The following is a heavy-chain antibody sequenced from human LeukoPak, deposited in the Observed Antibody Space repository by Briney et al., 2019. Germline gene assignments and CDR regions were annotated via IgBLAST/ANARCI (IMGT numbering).Heavy chain of an antibody. D-gene: IGHD2-2*01. CDR3: ARSCSSTSCYVSTLGTYYYYGMDV. CDR1: GGTFSSYA. V-gene: IGHV1-69*13. J-gene: IGHJ6*02. Sequence: ASVTVSCTASGGTFSSYAISWVRQAPGQGLEWIGGIIPIFGTANYAQKFQGRVTITADESTSTAYMELSSLRSEDTAVYYCARSCSSTSCYVSTLGTYYYYGMDVWGQGTTVTVSS. CDR2: IIPIFGTA.